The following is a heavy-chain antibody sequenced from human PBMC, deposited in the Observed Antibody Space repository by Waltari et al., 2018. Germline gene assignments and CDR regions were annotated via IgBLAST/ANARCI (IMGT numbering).Heavy chain of an antibody. CDR2: INPNSGGT. D-gene: IGHD5-12*01. J-gene: IGHJ4*02. CDR3: ARDPLRRYSGYDLPNYFDY. Sequence: QVQLVQSGAEVKKPGASVKVSCKASGYTFTGYYMHWVRQAPGQGLEWMGWINPNSGGTNYAQKFQGRVTMTRDTSISTAYMELSRLRSDDTAVYYCARDPLRRYSGYDLPNYFDYWGQGTLVTVSS. CDR1: GYTFTGYY. V-gene: IGHV1-2*02.